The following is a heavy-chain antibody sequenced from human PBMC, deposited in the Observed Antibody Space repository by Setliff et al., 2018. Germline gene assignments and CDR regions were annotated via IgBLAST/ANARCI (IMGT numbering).Heavy chain of an antibody. CDR3: ALNPSWFGELFAWFDP. CDR1: GGPISSSSYY. Sequence: SETLSLTCTVSGGPISSSSYYWGWIRQPPGKGLEWIGSIYYSGSTYYNPSLKSRVTISVDTSKNQFSLKLSSVTAADTAVYYCALNPSWFGELFAWFDPWGQGTLVTVS. V-gene: IGHV4-39*01. D-gene: IGHD3-10*01. J-gene: IGHJ5*02. CDR2: IYYSGST.